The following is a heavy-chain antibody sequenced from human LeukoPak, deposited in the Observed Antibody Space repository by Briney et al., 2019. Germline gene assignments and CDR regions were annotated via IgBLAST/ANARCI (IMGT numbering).Heavy chain of an antibody. CDR2: IWYDGSNK. Sequence: PGGSLRLSCAASGFTFSSYGMHWVRQAPGKGLEWVAVIWYDGSNKYYADSVKGRFTISRDNSKNTLYLQMNSLRAEDTAVYYCARDESPYPQAPDYWGLGTLVTVSS. J-gene: IGHJ4*02. CDR3: ARDESPYPQAPDY. V-gene: IGHV3-33*01. CDR1: GFTFSSYG.